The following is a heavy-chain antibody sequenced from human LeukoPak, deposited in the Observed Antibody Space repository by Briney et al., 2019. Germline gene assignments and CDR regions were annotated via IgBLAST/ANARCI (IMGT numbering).Heavy chain of an antibody. D-gene: IGHD6-13*01. CDR1: GYTFTSYY. J-gene: IGHJ4*02. Sequence: ASVKVSCKASGYTFTSYYMHWVRQAPGQGLEWMGIINPSGGSTSYAQKFQGRVTMTRDTSTSTVYMELSSLRSEDTAVYYCARVLRGFSSSWDKFDYWGQGTLVTVSS. CDR3: ARVLRGFSSSWDKFDY. CDR2: INPSGGST. V-gene: IGHV1-46*01.